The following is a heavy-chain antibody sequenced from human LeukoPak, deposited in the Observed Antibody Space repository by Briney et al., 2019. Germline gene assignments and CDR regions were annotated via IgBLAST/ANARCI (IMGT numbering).Heavy chain of an antibody. CDR2: IGVNNVNT. CDR1: GYTFASYG. J-gene: IGHJ6*02. V-gene: IGHV1-18*01. D-gene: IGHD3-3*01. Sequence: ASVKVSCKASGYTFASYGISWVRQAPGQGLEWMGWIGVNNVNTHYVQKFQGRVTMTTDTSTSTAYMELRSLRSDDTAVYYCARTYDFWSGHYYYGMDVWGQGTTVTVSS. CDR3: ARTYDFWSGHYYYGMDV.